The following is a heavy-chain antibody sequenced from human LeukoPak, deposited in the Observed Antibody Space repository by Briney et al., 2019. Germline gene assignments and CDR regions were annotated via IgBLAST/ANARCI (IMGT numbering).Heavy chain of an antibody. CDR1: GFTFSSFA. D-gene: IGHD3-22*01. CDR2: ISGRGSST. CDR3: AKGSSYFDGSGYYYFDY. Sequence: GGSLRLSCAASGFTFSSFALTWVRQAPGKGLEWVSVISGRGSSTFYADSVKGRFTISRDNSKNTLYPQMNSLRAEDTAVYYCAKGSSYFDGSGYYYFDYWGQGTLVAVSS. V-gene: IGHV3-23*01. J-gene: IGHJ4*02.